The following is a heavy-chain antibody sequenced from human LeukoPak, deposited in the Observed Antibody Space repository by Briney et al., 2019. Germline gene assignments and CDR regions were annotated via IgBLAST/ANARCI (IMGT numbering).Heavy chain of an antibody. CDR1: SYTFTSYG. J-gene: IGHJ5*02. CDR2: ISAYSGNT. CDR3: ARKVGSGWWYNWFDP. V-gene: IGHV1-18*01. Sequence: ASVKVSCKASSYTFTSYGISWVRQAPGQGLEWMGWISAYSGNTNYAQKFQGRVTMTTDTSTSTAYMELRSLRSDDTAVYYCARKVGSGWWYNWFDPWGQGTLVTVSS. D-gene: IGHD6-19*01.